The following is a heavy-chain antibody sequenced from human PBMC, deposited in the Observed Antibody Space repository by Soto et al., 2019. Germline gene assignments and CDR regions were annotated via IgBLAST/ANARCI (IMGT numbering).Heavy chain of an antibody. D-gene: IGHD2-21*02. V-gene: IGHV3-23*01. Sequence: GGSLRLSCAASGFTFSSYAMSWVRQAPGKGLEWVSAISGSGGSTYYADSVKGRFTISRDNSKNTLYLQMNSLRAEDTAVYYCAKLRRTLAYCGGDCYYYFDYWGRGTLVTVSS. CDR2: ISGSGGST. CDR1: GFTFSSYA. J-gene: IGHJ4*02. CDR3: AKLRRTLAYCGGDCYYYFDY.